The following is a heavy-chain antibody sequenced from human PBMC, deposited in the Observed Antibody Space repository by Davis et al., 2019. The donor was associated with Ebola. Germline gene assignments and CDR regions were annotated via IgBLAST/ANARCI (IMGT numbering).Heavy chain of an antibody. CDR3: AREAVAGIVGAFDI. Sequence: LRLSCTVSGGSISSYHWSWIRQPPGKGLEWIAYIYYSGSTNYNPSLKSRVTISVDTSKKQFSLKLSSVTAADTAVYYCAREAVAGIVGAFDIWGQGTMVTVSS. V-gene: IGHV4-59*01. J-gene: IGHJ3*02. CDR1: GGSISSYH. D-gene: IGHD6-19*01. CDR2: IYYSGST.